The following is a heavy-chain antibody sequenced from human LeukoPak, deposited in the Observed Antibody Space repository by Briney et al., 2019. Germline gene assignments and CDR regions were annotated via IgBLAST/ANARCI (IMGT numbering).Heavy chain of an antibody. CDR1: GYTFTSYG. CDR2: ISAYNGNT. J-gene: IGHJ4*02. D-gene: IGHD1-26*01. V-gene: IGHV1-18*01. CDR3: ARDPGKPTSITLPNYFDY. Sequence: ASVKVSCKASGYTFTSYGISWVRQAPGQGLEWMGWISAYNGNTNYAQKHQGRVTMTTDTSTSTAYMELRSLRSDDTAVYYCARDPGKPTSITLPNYFDYWGQGTLVTVSS.